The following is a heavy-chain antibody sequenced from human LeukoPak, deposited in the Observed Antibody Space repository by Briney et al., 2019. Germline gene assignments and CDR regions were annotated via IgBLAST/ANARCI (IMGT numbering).Heavy chain of an antibody. J-gene: IGHJ4*02. CDR3: ALQPHRRIRYFDWLLFFDY. CDR1: VGSISSYY. CDR2: IYTSGST. D-gene: IGHD3-9*01. Sequence: SETLSLTCTVSVGSISSYYWSWIRQPAGKGLEWIGRIYTSGSTNYNPSLKNRVTMSVDTSKNQFSLKLSSVTAADTAVYYCALQPHRRIRYFDWLLFFDYWGQGTLVTVSS. V-gene: IGHV4-4*07.